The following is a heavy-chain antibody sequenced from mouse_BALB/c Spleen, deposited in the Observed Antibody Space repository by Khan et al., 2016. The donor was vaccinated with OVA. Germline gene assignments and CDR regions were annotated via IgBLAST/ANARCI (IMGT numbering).Heavy chain of an antibody. Sequence: VQLQQSGAELAKPGASVKMYCKASGYTFINYWILWIKHRPGQGMEWIGDITPRTGYTEYNQNFKGKATLTADKSSSKAYMQLSSLTSEVFTVYYCARRGLRWDFYYWGQGTTLTGSS. CDR2: ITPRTGYT. CDR1: GYTFINYW. V-gene: IGHV1-7*01. J-gene: IGHJ2*01. D-gene: IGHD1-1*01. CDR3: ARRGLRWDFYY.